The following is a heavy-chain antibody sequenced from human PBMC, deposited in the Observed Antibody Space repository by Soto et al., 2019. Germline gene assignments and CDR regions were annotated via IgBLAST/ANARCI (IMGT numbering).Heavy chain of an antibody. CDR1: GFTFSSHW. J-gene: IGHJ3*01. CDR2: INPDGSFT. Sequence: EVQLVESGGGLVQPGGSLRLSCAASGFTFSSHWIHWVRQAPGQGLVGVSRINPDGSFTTYADSVVGRFTISRDNAKNTLYLQMNSLRAEDTAVYYCARPRSKSSSRFDLWGQGTMVTVSS. V-gene: IGHV3-74*03. D-gene: IGHD6-6*01. CDR3: ARPRSKSSSRFDL.